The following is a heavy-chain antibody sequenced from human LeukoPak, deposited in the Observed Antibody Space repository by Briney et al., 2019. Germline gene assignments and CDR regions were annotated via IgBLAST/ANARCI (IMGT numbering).Heavy chain of an antibody. CDR1: GGTFSNFA. V-gene: IGHV1-69*13. D-gene: IGHD2-2*01. J-gene: IGHJ6*03. CDR3: ASPTRSYSYYMDV. CDR2: IIPVFGTT. Sequence: VASVKVSCKASGGTFSNFAVSWVRQAPGQGLEWMGGIIPVFGTTNYAQEFQGRITITADESTSTAYMELSSLRSEDTAVYYCASPTRSYSYYMDVWGKGTTVTVSS.